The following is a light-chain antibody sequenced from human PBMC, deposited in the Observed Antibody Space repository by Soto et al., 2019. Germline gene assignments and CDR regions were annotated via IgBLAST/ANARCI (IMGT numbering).Light chain of an antibody. J-gene: IGLJ1*01. CDR3: TSYTRDTALV. V-gene: IGLV2-14*01. Sequence: QSVLTQPASVSGSPGQSITISCTGTSSDVGTYNYVSWYQHHPGKAPKLIIYEVSNRPSGVSNRFSGSKSGSTASLTISGLQAEDEADYHGTSYTRDTALVFGTGTKVTVL. CDR1: SSDVGTYNY. CDR2: EVS.